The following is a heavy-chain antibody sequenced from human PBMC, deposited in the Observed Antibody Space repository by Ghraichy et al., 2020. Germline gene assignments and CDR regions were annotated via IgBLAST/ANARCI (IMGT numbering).Heavy chain of an antibody. CDR1: GYSFIKYD. Sequence: ASVKVSCKTFGYSFIKYDINWVRQAPGQGLEWMGWMKPSSGNTQYAERFQGRVTMTSSTPASTAYLELRDLTPEDTAVYYCARVIGDVWGQGTTVTVSS. V-gene: IGHV1-8*01. CDR3: ARVIGDV. CDR2: MKPSSGNT. J-gene: IGHJ6*02. D-gene: IGHD2-21*01.